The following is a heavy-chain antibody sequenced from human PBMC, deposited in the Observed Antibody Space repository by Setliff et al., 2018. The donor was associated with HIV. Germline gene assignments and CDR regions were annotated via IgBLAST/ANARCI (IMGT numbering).Heavy chain of an antibody. CDR1: GYTFTTYW. D-gene: IGHD1-26*01. CDR3: ARCAGNDAFDI. CDR2: IFPGDSDT. Sequence: PGESLKISCKGSGYTFTTYWIAWVRQMPGKGLEWMGIIFPGDSDTRYSPSFQGQVTISADKSISTAYLQWSSLKASDTAMYYCARCAGNDAFDIWGQGTMVTVSS. V-gene: IGHV5-51*01. J-gene: IGHJ3*02.